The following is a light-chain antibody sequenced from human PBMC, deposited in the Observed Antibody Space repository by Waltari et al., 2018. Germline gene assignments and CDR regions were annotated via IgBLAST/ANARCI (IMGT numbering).Light chain of an antibody. J-gene: IGKJ3*01. Sequence: DIQMTQSPSTLSASVGDRVTIICRASQRLSSYLAWYQQKPGKATKLLIYKTSSLETGVPSSFSGTGSGTEFTLTISSLQPDDIATYYCQQYNSYPFTFGPWTKVDIK. V-gene: IGKV1-5*03. CDR1: QRLSSY. CDR2: KTS. CDR3: QQYNSYPFT.